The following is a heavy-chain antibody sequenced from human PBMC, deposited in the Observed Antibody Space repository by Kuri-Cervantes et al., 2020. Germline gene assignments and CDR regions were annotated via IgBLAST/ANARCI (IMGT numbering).Heavy chain of an antibody. Sequence: ASVKVSCKASGYTFTSYGISWVRQAPGQGLEWMGWINPNSGGTNYAQKFQGRVTMTRDTSISTAYMELSRLRSDDTAVYYCARGVTMIAHAFDIWGQGTMVTVSS. CDR3: ARGVTMIAHAFDI. CDR2: INPNSGGT. CDR1: GYTFTSYG. V-gene: IGHV1-2*02. D-gene: IGHD3-22*01. J-gene: IGHJ3*02.